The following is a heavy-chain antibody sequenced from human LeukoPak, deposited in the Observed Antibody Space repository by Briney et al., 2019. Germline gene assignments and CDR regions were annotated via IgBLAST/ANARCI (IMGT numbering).Heavy chain of an antibody. D-gene: IGHD6-13*01. J-gene: IGHJ4*02. V-gene: IGHV4-30-4*01. Sequence: SETLSLTCTVSGGSISSGDYYWSWIRQPPGKGLEWIGYIYYSGSTYYNPSLKSRVTISVDTSKNQFSLKLSSVTAADTAVYYCARAYSSSWYETHQLDYWGQGTLVTVSS. CDR1: GGSISSGDYY. CDR2: IYYSGST. CDR3: ARAYSSSWYETHQLDY.